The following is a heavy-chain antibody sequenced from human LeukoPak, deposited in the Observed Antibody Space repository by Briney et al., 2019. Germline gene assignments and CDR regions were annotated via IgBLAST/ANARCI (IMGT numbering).Heavy chain of an antibody. CDR2: INRPPDST. V-gene: IGHV3-23*01. CDR3: ARDRWGDGYNLVY. Sequence: GGSLRLSCAASGFTFSSYSMAWVRQAPGKGLEWVSGINRPPDSTFAADSVKGRFTISRDNSKNTLYLQMNSLRAEDTAVYYCARDRWGDGYNLVYWGQGTLVTVSS. CDR1: GFTFSSYS. J-gene: IGHJ4*02. D-gene: IGHD5-24*01.